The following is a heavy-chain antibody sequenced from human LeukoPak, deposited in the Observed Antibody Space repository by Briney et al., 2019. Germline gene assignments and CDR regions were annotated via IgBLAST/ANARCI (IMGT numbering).Heavy chain of an antibody. CDR1: GGSFSGYY. Sequence: PSETLSLTCAVYGGSFSGYYWSWIRQPPGKGLEWIGYIYYSGSTNYNPSLKSRVTISVDTSKNQFSLKLSSVTAADTAVYYCARCITTHTDAFDIWGQGTMVTVSS. J-gene: IGHJ3*02. D-gene: IGHD3-10*01. CDR2: IYYSGST. CDR3: ARCITTHTDAFDI. V-gene: IGHV4-59*01.